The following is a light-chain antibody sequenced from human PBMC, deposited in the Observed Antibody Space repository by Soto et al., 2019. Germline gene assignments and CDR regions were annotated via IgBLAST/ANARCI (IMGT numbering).Light chain of an antibody. CDR3: QVWDSSSDHVV. CDR2: YDT. Sequence: SYELTQPPSVSVAPGKTARITCGGNNIGSKSVHWCQQRPGQAPVLVIFYDTDRPSVIPERFSGSNSGNTATLSFRRVVALDEAEYYIQVWDSSSDHVVFGGGTKLTVL. V-gene: IGLV3-21*04. J-gene: IGLJ2*01. CDR1: NIGSKS.